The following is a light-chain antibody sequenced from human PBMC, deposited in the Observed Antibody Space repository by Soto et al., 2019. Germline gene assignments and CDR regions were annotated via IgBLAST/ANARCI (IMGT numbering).Light chain of an antibody. CDR2: TAS. Sequence: DIQMTQSPSSLSASVGDRVTITCRASQSISTSLNWYQQKPGKAPQLLIYTASTLQREVPSRFSGSGSGTNFTLTISSLQPTDFANYYCQQSHNTPYTFGQGTNLE. V-gene: IGKV1-39*01. J-gene: IGKJ2*01. CDR3: QQSHNTPYT. CDR1: QSISTS.